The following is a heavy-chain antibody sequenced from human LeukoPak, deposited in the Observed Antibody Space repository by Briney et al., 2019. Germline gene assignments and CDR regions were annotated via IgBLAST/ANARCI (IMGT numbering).Heavy chain of an antibody. CDR1: GFTFSNYA. CDR3: ARGPGLAMGKGYFDY. J-gene: IGHJ4*02. V-gene: IGHV3-30-3*01. D-gene: IGHD5-18*01. CDR2: TSHDEGKK. Sequence: GGSLRLSCAASGFTFSNYAMHWVRQAPGKGLEWVAATSHDEGKKYYADSVKGRFTISRDNSRNTLYLEVNSLRADDTAVYYCARGPGLAMGKGYFDYCGQGPRVSVSS.